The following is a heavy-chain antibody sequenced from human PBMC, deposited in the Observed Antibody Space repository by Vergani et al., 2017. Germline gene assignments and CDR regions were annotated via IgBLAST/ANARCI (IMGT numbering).Heavy chain of an antibody. Sequence: EVQLVESGGGLVQPGGSLRLSCAASGFSFDDYGMSWVRQAPGKGLEWVSGINWNGGSTGYADSVKGRFTISRDNSKNTLELQMNSLRAEDTAVYYCARDGGSWFLPVAFDIWGQGTMVTGSS. J-gene: IGHJ3*02. D-gene: IGHD6-13*01. CDR2: INWNGGST. CDR3: ARDGGSWFLPVAFDI. V-gene: IGHV3-20*04. CDR1: GFSFDDYG.